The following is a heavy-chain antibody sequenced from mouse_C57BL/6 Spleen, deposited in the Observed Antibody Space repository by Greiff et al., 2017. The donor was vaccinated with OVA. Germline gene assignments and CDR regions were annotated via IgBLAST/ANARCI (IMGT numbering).Heavy chain of an antibody. CDR2: INPGSGGT. CDR1: GYAFTNYL. CDR3: AKGDSAPFTY. D-gene: IGHD6-1*01. J-gene: IGHJ3*01. Sequence: LVESGAELVRPGTSVKVSCKASGYAFTNYLIEWVKQRPGQGLEWIGVINPGSGGTNYNEKFKGKATLTADKSSSTAYMQLSSLTSEDSAVYFCAKGDSAPFTYWGQGTLVTVSA. V-gene: IGHV1-54*01.